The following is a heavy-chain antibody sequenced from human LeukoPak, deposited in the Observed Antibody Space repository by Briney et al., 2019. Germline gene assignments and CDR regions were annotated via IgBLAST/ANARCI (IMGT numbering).Heavy chain of an antibody. D-gene: IGHD3-22*01. CDR2: IDVTTGGS. V-gene: IGHV3-23*01. Sequence: GGSLRLSCPASGVPFSTYSMSWGRQAPGEGLGGVSTIDVTTGGSYYADSVKGRFTISRDNFQNTLFLQLNSLRVDDTAVYYCAKVNYYHPYFWGQGTLVTVSS. CDR3: AKVNYYHPYF. CDR1: GVPFSTYS. J-gene: IGHJ4*02.